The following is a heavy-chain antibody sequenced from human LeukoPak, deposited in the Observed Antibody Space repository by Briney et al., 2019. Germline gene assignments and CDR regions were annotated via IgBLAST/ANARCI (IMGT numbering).Heavy chain of an antibody. CDR1: GYTFTSYD. V-gene: IGHV1-8*01. CDR3: ARENDLRFDP. CDR2: MNPNSGNT. J-gene: IGHJ5*02. Sequence: ASLEVSCKPSGYTFTSYDINWVRQAPGQGLEWMGWMNPNSGNTGYAQKFQGRVNMTRNTSISTAYMELSSLRSEDAAVYYCARENDLRFDPWGQGTLVTVSS. D-gene: IGHD3-3*01.